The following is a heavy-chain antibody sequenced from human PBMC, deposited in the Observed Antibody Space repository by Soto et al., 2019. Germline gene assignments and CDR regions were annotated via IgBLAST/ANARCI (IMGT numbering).Heavy chain of an antibody. CDR2: IFYTGST. V-gene: IGHV4-59*08. D-gene: IGHD6-19*01. J-gene: IGHJ4*02. CDR1: GDSISSYY. CDR3: ARHGSPVAGTGWLDS. Sequence: SETLSLTCTVSGDSISSYYWSWIRQPPGKGLEWIGYIFYTGSTNYNPSLQSRVTISVDTSMNQFYLNLNSLTAADTAVYYCARHGSPVAGTGWLDSWGQGTLVTVSS.